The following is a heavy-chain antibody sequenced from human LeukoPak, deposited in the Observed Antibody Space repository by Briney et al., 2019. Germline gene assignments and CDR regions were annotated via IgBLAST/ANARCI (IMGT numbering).Heavy chain of an antibody. Sequence: PGGSLRLSCAASGFTFDTYWMTWVRQAPGKGLEWVANIKQDGSEKYYVDSVKGRFTISRDNAKNSLYLQMNSLRAEDTAVYYCARETSSIVIVAPYYYMDVWGKGTTVTVSS. J-gene: IGHJ6*03. D-gene: IGHD2/OR15-2a*01. CDR2: IKQDGSEK. V-gene: IGHV3-7*01. CDR1: GFTFDTYW. CDR3: ARETSSIVIVAPYYYMDV.